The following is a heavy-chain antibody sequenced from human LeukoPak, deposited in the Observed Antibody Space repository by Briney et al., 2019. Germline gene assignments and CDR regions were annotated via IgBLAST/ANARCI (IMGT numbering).Heavy chain of an antibody. V-gene: IGHV3-23*01. D-gene: IGHD3-16*01. J-gene: IGHJ3*02. CDR1: GFTFSSYA. CDR3: AKDRLTLSAFDI. Sequence: PGGSLRLSCAASGFTFSSYAMSWVRQAPGKGLEWVSAISGGGSNTYYADSVKGRFTISRDNSKNTLYLQMNSLRAEDTAVYSCAKDRLTLSAFDIWGRGTMVTVSS. CDR2: ISGGGSNT.